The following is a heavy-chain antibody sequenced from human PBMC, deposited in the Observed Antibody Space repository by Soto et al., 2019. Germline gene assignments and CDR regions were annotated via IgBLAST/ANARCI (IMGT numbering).Heavy chain of an antibody. CDR3: ARNVVSAGSSRWFDT. J-gene: IGHJ5*02. CDR2: IWYDGTAT. D-gene: IGHD6-13*01. V-gene: IGHV3-33*01. Sequence: QVQLVESGGGVVQPGRYLTLSCVASGFTLSNYGMHWVRQAPGKGLEWVAVIWYDGTATYSADFVKGRFSISRDNAKNELFLQLSSLRAEDTAVYYCARNVVSAGSSRWFDTWGQGTLVTVSS. CDR1: GFTLSNYG.